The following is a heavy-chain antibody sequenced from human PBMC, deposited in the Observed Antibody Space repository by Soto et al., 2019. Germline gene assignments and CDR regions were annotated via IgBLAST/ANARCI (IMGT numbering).Heavy chain of an antibody. CDR2: IYHSGST. Sequence: QLQLQESGSGLVKPSQTLSLTCAVSGGSISSGGYSWSWIRQPPGKGLEWIGYIYHSGSTYYNPSLQSRVTISVDRSKNQFSLKLSSVTAADTAVYYCARRSPTSSWFFAYWGQGTLVTVSS. CDR3: ARRSPTSSWFFAY. J-gene: IGHJ4*02. D-gene: IGHD6-13*01. CDR1: GGSISSGGYS. V-gene: IGHV4-30-2*01.